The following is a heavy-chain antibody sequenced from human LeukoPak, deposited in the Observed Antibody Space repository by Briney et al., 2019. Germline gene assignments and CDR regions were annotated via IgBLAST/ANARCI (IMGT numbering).Heavy chain of an antibody. D-gene: IGHD2/OR15-2a*01. CDR3: ARDPFYYWFDP. V-gene: IGHV1-18*01. J-gene: IGHJ5*02. CDR1: GYTFNNCG. CDR2: ISGYDGNT. Sequence: ASVKVSCKASGYTFNNCGFTWVRQAPGQGLEWMGWISGYDGNTNYAQKFQGRVTMTTDTSKTTVYMELRSLRSDDTAIYYCARDPFYYWFDPWGQGTLVTVPS.